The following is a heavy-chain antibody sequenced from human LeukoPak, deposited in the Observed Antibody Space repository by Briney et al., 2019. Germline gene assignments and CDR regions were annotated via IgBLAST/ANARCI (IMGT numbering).Heavy chain of an antibody. V-gene: IGHV1-18*01. Sequence: PGASVMVSCKASGYTFTSYGISWVRQAPGQGLEWMGWISAYNGNTNYAQKLQGRVTMTTDTSTSTAYMELRSLRSDDTAVYYCARDWASKSGYYFDYWGQGTLVTVSS. D-gene: IGHD3-16*01. CDR3: ARDWASKSGYYFDY. CDR2: ISAYNGNT. CDR1: GYTFTSYG. J-gene: IGHJ4*02.